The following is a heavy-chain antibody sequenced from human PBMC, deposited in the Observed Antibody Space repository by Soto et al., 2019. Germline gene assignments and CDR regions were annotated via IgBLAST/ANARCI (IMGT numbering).Heavy chain of an antibody. Sequence: QVQLVESGGGVVQPGRSLRLSCAASGFTFSSYAMHWVRQAPGKGLEWVAVISYDGSNKYYADSVKGRFTISRDNSKNTLYLQMNSLRAEDTAVYYCARDRGDIVVVPAAMLPGYWGQGTLVTVSS. D-gene: IGHD2-2*01. CDR2: ISYDGSNK. CDR1: GFTFSSYA. J-gene: IGHJ4*02. CDR3: ARDRGDIVVVPAAMLPGY. V-gene: IGHV3-30-3*01.